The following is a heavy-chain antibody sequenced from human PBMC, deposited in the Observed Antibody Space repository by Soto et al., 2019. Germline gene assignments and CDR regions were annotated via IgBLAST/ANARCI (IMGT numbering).Heavy chain of an antibody. CDR2: ISGDSGTI. J-gene: IGHJ4*02. CDR3: VSNGGFDY. V-gene: IGHV3-48*02. Sequence: PGGSLRLSCAASGFTFSTYKMNWVRQAPGKGLEWVSYISGDSGTIYYADSVKGRFTISRDNSKNSLYLQMSSLRDEDTAVYYCVSNGGFDYWGQGTLVTVSS. D-gene: IGHD3-16*01. CDR1: GFTFSTYK.